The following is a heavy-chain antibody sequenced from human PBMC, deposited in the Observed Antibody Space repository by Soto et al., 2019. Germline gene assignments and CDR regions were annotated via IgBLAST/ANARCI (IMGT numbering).Heavy chain of an antibody. V-gene: IGHV3-33*01. Sequence: GSLRLSGAASGFTCISYGMHWVRQAPGKGLEWVAFIWHDGGNKFYAESVKGRFTISRDNSKNTLYLQMTSLSAEDTAMYYCARDGDVNTGFGKDYWGQGTLVTVSS. CDR1: GFTCISYG. CDR2: IWHDGGNK. CDR3: ARDGDVNTGFGKDY. D-gene: IGHD3-16*01. J-gene: IGHJ4*02.